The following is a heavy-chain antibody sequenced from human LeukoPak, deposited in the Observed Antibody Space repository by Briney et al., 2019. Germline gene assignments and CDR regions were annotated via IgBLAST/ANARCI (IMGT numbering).Heavy chain of an antibody. CDR2: IYYSGST. J-gene: IGHJ4*02. V-gene: IGHV4-59*01. Sequence: PSETLSLTCTVSGGSISSYYWSWIRQPPGKGLEWIGYIYYSGSTNYNPSLKSRVTISVDTSKNQFSLKLSSVTAADTAVYYCARARGSIFRVVIDYWGQGTLVTVSS. CDR1: GGSISSYY. D-gene: IGHD3-3*01. CDR3: ARARGSIFRVVIDY.